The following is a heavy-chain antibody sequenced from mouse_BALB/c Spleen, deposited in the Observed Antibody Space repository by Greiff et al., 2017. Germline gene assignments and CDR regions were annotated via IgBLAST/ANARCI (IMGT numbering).Heavy chain of an antibody. J-gene: IGHJ2*01. Sequence: EVQLVESGGGLVQPGGSRKLSCAASGFTFSSFGMHWVRQAPEKGLEWVAYISSGSSTIYYADTVKGRFTISRDNPKNTLFLQMTSLTSEDTAMYYCARSGNDYWGQGTTLTVSA. CDR2: ISSGSSTI. CDR3: ARSGNDY. CDR1: GFTFSSFG. D-gene: IGHD2-1*01. V-gene: IGHV5-17*02.